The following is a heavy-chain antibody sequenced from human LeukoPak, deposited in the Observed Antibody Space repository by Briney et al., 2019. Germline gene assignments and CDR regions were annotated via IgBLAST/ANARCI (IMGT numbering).Heavy chain of an antibody. V-gene: IGHV3-23*01. Sequence: GGSLRLSCAASGFTFSSYAMNWVRQAPGEGLEWVSVISGSGGRIYYADSVKGRFTISRDNSKSTLYLQMNSLRAEDTAVYHCVRDSDDYGDHTTRRFDYWGQGTLVTVSS. CDR1: GFTFSSYA. D-gene: IGHD4-17*01. J-gene: IGHJ4*02. CDR2: ISGSGGRI. CDR3: VRDSDDYGDHTTRRFDY.